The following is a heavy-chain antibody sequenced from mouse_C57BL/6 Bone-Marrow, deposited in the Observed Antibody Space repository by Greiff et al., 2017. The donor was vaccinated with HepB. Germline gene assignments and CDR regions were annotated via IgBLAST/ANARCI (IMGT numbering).Heavy chain of an antibody. V-gene: IGHV1-82*01. CDR1: GYAFSSSW. D-gene: IGHD1-1*01. J-gene: IGHJ4*01. Sequence: QVQLKESGPELVKPGASVKISCKASGYAFSSSWMNWVKQRPGKGLEWIGRIYPGDGDTNYNGKFKGKATLTADKSSSTAYMQLSSLTSEDSAVYFCARRSSPYYYAMDYWGQGTSVTVSS. CDR3: ARRSSPYYYAMDY. CDR2: IYPGDGDT.